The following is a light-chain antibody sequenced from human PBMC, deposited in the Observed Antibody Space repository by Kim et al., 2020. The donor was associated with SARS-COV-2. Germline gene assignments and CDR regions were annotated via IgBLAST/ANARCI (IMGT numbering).Light chain of an antibody. J-gene: IGLJ1*01. CDR2: GN. Sequence: QSVLTQPPSVSGAPGQRVTISCTGSTSNIGTQFGVNWYQQLPRTAPKLLMYGNTRPSGVPDRFSGSKSGTSGSLAINGLQPEDEADYYCQSYDISRSVYVFGSGTKVTVL. CDR3: QSYDISRSVYV. CDR1: TSNIGTQFG. V-gene: IGLV1-40*01.